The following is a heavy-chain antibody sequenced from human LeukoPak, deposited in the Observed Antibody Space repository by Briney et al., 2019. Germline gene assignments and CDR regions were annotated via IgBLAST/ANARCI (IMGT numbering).Heavy chain of an antibody. V-gene: IGHV3-15*01. CDR1: GFSFTNAW. Sequence: PGGSLRLSCEASGFSFTNAWMNWVRLAPGEGLEWVGRLKSKVDGGAADYAAHVKGRFTISRDDSKDTLYLQMNSLKNEDTGIYYCAYLRPNDDYYYYMDVWGKGTTVTVAS. D-gene: IGHD2-21*01. CDR2: LKSKVDGGAA. CDR3: AYLRPNDDYYYYMDV. J-gene: IGHJ6*03.